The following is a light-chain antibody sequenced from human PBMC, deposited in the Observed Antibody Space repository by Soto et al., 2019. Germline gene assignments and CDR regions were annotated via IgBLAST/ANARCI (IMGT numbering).Light chain of an antibody. CDR1: QSVSSSY. CDR3: QQYNNWPQT. CDR2: GAS. Sequence: EMVMTQSPATLSVSPGERATLSCRASQSVSSSYLARYQQKPGQAPRLLIYGASTRATGIPARFSGSGSGTEFTLTISSLQSEDFAVYYCQQYNNWPQTFGQGTKLEIK. J-gene: IGKJ2*01. V-gene: IGKV3-15*01.